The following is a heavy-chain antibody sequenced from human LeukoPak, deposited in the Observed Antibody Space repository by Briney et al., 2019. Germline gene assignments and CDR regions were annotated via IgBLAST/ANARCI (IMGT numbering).Heavy chain of an antibody. CDR2: IHTSGST. J-gene: IGHJ4*02. Sequence: SQTLSLTCTVSAGSISSYYWSWIRQPAGKGMEWIGRIHTSGSTNYNPSLKSRVTMSVDTSNNQFSLKLSSVTAADTAVYYCARGGYYDSSGYGFDYWGQGTLVTVSS. D-gene: IGHD3-22*01. V-gene: IGHV4-4*07. CDR1: AGSISSYY. CDR3: ARGGYYDSSGYGFDY.